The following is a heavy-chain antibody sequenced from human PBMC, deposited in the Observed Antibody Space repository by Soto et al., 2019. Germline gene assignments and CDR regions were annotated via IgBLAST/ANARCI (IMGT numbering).Heavy chain of an antibody. Sequence: PSETLSLTCTVSGGSISGYYWSWIRQPPGKGLGWIGYIYYSGSSNYNPSLKSRVTIPLDTSKNQFSLRLRSVTAADTAVYYCARARYDSSGYYYFDYWGQGTLVTVSS. CDR2: IYYSGSS. CDR3: ARARYDSSGYYYFDY. J-gene: IGHJ4*02. V-gene: IGHV4-59*01. D-gene: IGHD3-22*01. CDR1: GGSISGYY.